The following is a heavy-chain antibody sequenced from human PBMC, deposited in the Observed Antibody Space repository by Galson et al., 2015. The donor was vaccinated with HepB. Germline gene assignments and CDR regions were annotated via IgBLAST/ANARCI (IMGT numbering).Heavy chain of an antibody. J-gene: IGHJ4*02. D-gene: IGHD1-1*01. CDR3: ARVWLVQLERYFDY. CDR2: INAGNGNT. V-gene: IGHV1-3*01. Sequence: SVKVSCKASGYTFTSYAMHWVRQAPGQRLEWMGWINAGNGNTKYSQKFQGRVTITRDTSASTAYMELSSLRSEDTAVYYCARVWLVQLERYFDYWGQGTLVTVSS. CDR1: GYTFTSYA.